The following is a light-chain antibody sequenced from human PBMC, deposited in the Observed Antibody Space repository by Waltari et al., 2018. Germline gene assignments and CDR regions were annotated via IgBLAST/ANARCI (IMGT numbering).Light chain of an antibody. CDR1: QSVRDNC. Sequence: DTVLTQSPGTLSLSPGERATLFCRASQSVRDNCLTRYQQKPGQAPRLLLYSASSRVTDIPDRFSGSGSGTDFTLTINRLEPEDFAVYFCQQCGVSPYTFGQGTNLEI. V-gene: IGKV3-20*01. CDR3: QQCGVSPYT. CDR2: SAS. J-gene: IGKJ2*01.